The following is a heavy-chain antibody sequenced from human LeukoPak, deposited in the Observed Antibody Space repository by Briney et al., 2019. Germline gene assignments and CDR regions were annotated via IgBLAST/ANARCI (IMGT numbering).Heavy chain of an antibody. Sequence: GGSLRLSCAASGFTFTSYAMSWVRQAPGKGLEWVSAISDNGGSTYYADSVKGRFTLSRDNSKNTLYLQMNSLRADDPAIYYCAKDSSTKSGDYDYFDNWGQGTLVTVSS. CDR3: AKDSSTKSGDYDYFDN. CDR2: ISDNGGST. J-gene: IGHJ4*02. CDR1: GFTFTSYA. V-gene: IGHV3-23*01. D-gene: IGHD2-2*01.